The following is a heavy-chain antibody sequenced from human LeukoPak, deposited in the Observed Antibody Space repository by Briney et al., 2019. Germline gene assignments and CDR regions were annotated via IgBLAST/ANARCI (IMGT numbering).Heavy chain of an antibody. J-gene: IGHJ4*02. D-gene: IGHD1-7*01. CDR3: ASGTVGNYALDY. CDR2: IGTSSNNI. CDR1: GLTFSRYN. V-gene: IGHV3-21*01. Sequence: GGSLTLSCAASGLTFSRYNMNWVRQAPGKGLEWVSSIGTSSNNIYYTDSVKGRFTISRDNAKNSLYLQVDSLRVEDTAVYFCASGTVGNYALDYWGQGTLVTVCS.